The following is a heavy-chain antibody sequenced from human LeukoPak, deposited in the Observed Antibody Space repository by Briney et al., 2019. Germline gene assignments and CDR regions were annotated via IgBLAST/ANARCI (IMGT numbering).Heavy chain of an antibody. CDR1: GFTFSSYA. V-gene: IGHV3-66*01. CDR3: ARDSRLGYGYDY. D-gene: IGHD5-18*01. J-gene: IGHJ4*02. CDR2: IYSGGST. Sequence: GGSLRLSCAASGFTFSSYAMYWVRQAPGKGLEWVSVIYSGGSTYYADSVKGRFTISRDNSKNTLYLQMNSLRAEDTAVYYCARDSRLGYGYDYWGQGTLVTVSS.